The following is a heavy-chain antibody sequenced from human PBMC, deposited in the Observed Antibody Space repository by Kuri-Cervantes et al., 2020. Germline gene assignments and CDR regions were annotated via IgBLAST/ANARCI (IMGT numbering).Heavy chain of an antibody. CDR1: GFTFSSYA. CDR2: ISYDGSNK. Sequence: LSLTCAASGFTFSSYAMHWVRQAPGKGLEWVAVISYDGSNKYYADSVKGRFTISRDNSKNTLYLQMNNLRAEDTAVYYCARDRGYSTFDYWGQGILVTVSS. V-gene: IGHV3-30-3*01. CDR3: ARDRGYSTFDY. J-gene: IGHJ4*02. D-gene: IGHD5-18*01.